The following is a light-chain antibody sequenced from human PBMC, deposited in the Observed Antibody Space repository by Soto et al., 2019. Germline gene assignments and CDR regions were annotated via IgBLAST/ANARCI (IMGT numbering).Light chain of an antibody. V-gene: IGKV1-39*01. CDR2: AAS. CDR1: QRISSY. CDR3: QQSYSTPRT. Sequence: DIQMTQSPSSLSASVGDRVTITCRASQRISSYLNWYQQKPGKAPNLLIYAASTLQSGVPSRFSASGSVTDFTLTISSLQPEDFATYYCQQSYSTPRTFGQGTKVEIK. J-gene: IGKJ1*01.